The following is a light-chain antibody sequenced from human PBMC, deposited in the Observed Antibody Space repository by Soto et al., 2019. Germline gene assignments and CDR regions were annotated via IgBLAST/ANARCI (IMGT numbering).Light chain of an antibody. CDR2: SNS. CDR1: SSNIKTNG. Sequence: QSVLAQPPSASGTPGQRVTISCSGGSSNIKTNGVSWYQQVPGAAPKLLIYSNSQRPSGAPDRFSGSKSGTSASLAISGLQSEDEATYHCSTWDDSLNGLIFGGGTKLTVL. J-gene: IGLJ2*01. CDR3: STWDDSLNGLI. V-gene: IGLV1-44*01.